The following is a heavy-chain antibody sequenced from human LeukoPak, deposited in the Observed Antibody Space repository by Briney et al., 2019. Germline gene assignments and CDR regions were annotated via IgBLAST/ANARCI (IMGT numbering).Heavy chain of an antibody. V-gene: IGHV4-34*01. CDR2: INHSGST. J-gene: IGHJ3*02. D-gene: IGHD4-17*01. Sequence: GSLRLSCAASGFTFSSYWMSWVRQPPGKGLEWIGEINHSGSTNYNPSLKSRVTISVDTSKNQFSLKLSSVTAADTAVYYCARADPLDYGDYVEAFDIWGQGTMVTVSS. CDR1: GFTFSSYW. CDR3: ARADPLDYGDYVEAFDI.